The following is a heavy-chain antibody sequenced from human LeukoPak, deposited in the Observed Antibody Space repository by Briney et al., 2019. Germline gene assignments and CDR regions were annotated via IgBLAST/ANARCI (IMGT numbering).Heavy chain of an antibody. Sequence: PSETLSLTCAVYGGSFSGYYWSWIRQPPGKGLEWIGEINHSGSTNYNPSLKSRVTISVDTSKNQFSLKLSSVTAADTAVYYCATHAAYSGYDVSDYWGQGTLVTVSS. CDR3: ATHAAYSGYDVSDY. D-gene: IGHD5-12*01. J-gene: IGHJ4*02. CDR1: GGSFSGYY. V-gene: IGHV4-34*01. CDR2: INHSGST.